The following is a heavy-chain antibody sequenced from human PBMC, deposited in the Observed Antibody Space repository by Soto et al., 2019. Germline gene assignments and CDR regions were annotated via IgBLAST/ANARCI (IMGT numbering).Heavy chain of an antibody. CDR1: GGSFSGYY. CDR3: ARGRYGSGSYYNYYYYYYMDV. D-gene: IGHD3-10*01. Sequence: SETLSLTCAVYGGSFSGYYWSWIRQPPGKGLEWIGEINHSGSTNYNPSLKSRVTISVDTSKNQFSLKLSSVTAADTAVYYCARGRYGSGSYYNYYYYYYMDVWGKGTTVTVSS. J-gene: IGHJ6*03. V-gene: IGHV4-34*01. CDR2: INHSGST.